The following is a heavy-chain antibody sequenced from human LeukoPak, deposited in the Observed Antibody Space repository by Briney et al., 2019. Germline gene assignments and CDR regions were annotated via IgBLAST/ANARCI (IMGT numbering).Heavy chain of an antibody. CDR3: ARDYCSGGSCYDH. Sequence: ASVRVSCKASGYTFTGHYMHWVRQAPGQGLEWMGRINPNSGGTNYAQKFQGRVTMTGDTSISTAYMELSRLRSDDTAVYYCARDYCSGGSCYDHWGQGALVTVSS. CDR1: GYTFTGHY. J-gene: IGHJ5*02. D-gene: IGHD2-15*01. V-gene: IGHV1-2*06. CDR2: INPNSGGT.